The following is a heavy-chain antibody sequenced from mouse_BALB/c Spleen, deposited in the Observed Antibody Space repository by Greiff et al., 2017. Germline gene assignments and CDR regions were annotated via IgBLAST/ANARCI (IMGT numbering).Heavy chain of an antibody. J-gene: IGHJ2*01. D-gene: IGHD1-1*01. CDR2: ISYDGSN. CDR3: ARGGYGSFDY. Sequence: EVQLVESGPGLVKPSQSLSLTCSVTGYSITSGYYWNWIRQFPGNKLEWMGYISYDGSNNYNPSLKNRISITRDTSKNQFFLKLNSVTTEDTATYYCARGGYGSFDYWGQGTTLTVSS. CDR1: GYSITSGYY. V-gene: IGHV3-6*02.